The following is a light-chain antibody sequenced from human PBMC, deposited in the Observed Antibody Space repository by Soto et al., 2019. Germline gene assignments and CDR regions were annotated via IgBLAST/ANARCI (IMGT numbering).Light chain of an antibody. Sequence: EIVMTQSPATLSVSPGERAILSCSASQSIRTNVAWYQQRPGQAPRLLIYGASTRATDIPARFSGSGSGTEFTLTISSLQAEDFAFYYCQQYNHWSSITFGPGTRLEF. CDR1: QSIRTN. CDR3: QQYNHWSSIT. V-gene: IGKV3-15*01. CDR2: GAS. J-gene: IGKJ5*01.